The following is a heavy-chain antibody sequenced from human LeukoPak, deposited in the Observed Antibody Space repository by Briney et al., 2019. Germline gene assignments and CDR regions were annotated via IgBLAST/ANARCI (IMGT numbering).Heavy chain of an antibody. CDR2: ISSSSSYI. J-gene: IGHJ5*02. CDR3: ARDRIAARPSNWFDP. CDR1: GFTFSSYS. Sequence: GGSLRLSCAASGFTFSSYSMNWVRQAPGKGLEWVSSISSSSSYIYYADSVKGRFTISRDNAKNSLYLQMNSLRSDDTAVYYCARDRIAARPSNWFDPWGQGTLVTVSS. D-gene: IGHD6-6*01. V-gene: IGHV3-21*04.